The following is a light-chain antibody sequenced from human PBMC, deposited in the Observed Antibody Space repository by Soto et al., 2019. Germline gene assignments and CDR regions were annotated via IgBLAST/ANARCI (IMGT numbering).Light chain of an antibody. CDR3: SSYTTSSTLV. Sequence: LTQPASVSASPGQSVTIPCAGTSSDVGGYNYVSWYQQRPGRAPKLMIYEVTYRPSGVSNRFSGSKSGNTASLTISGLQAEDEADYYCSSYTTSSTLVFGTGTKVTVL. J-gene: IGLJ1*01. V-gene: IGLV2-14*01. CDR2: EVT. CDR1: SSDVGGYNY.